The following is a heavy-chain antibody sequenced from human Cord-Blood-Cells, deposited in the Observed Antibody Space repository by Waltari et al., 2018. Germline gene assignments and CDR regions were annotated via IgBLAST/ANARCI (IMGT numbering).Heavy chain of an antibody. CDR1: GYTFTSYD. V-gene: IGHV1-8*03. CDR2: KDPNSCNT. J-gene: IGHJ3*02. Sequence: QVQLVQSGAEVKKPGASVKVSCKASGYTFTSYDINWVRQATGQGLEWMGGKDPNSCNTGYAKKFQGRVTITRNTSISTAYMELSSLRSEDTAVYYCARSWGREAFDIWGQGTMVTVSS. D-gene: IGHD7-27*01. CDR3: ARSWGREAFDI.